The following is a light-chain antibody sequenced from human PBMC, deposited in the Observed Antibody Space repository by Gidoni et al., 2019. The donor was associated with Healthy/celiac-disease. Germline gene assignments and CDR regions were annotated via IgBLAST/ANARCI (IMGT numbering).Light chain of an antibody. V-gene: IGKV1-5*03. J-gene: IGKJ2*01. CDR2: KAS. Sequence: DIQMTPSPSTLSASVGGRVTITCRASQSISSWLAWYQQKPGKAPKLLIYKASSLESGVPARFSGSGSGTEFTLTISSLQPDDFATYYCQQYNSYSYTFGQGTKLEIK. CDR1: QSISSW. CDR3: QQYNSYSYT.